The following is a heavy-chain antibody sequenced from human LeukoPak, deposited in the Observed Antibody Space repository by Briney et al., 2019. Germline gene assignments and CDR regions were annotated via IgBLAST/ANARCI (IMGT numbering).Heavy chain of an antibody. CDR3: AKDPGNKAVDRWFDP. V-gene: IGHV3-7*03. Sequence: GGSLRLSCAATGFSFTTYWMSWVRQAPGKGLEWVANIKEDGSDKYYVDSVKGRFSISRDNAKNSLYLQMSSLRAEDTAVYYCAKDPGNKAVDRWFDPWGQGTLVTVSS. CDR2: IKEDGSDK. CDR1: GFSFTTYW. J-gene: IGHJ5*02. D-gene: IGHD6-19*01.